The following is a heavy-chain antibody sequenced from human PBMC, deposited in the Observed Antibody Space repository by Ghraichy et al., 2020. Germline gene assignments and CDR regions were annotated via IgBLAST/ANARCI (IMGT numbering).Heavy chain of an antibody. CDR1: GFTFSSYA. CDR3: AKSYYYDSSGYSLDY. J-gene: IGHJ4*02. Sequence: GGSPRLSCAASGFTFSSYAMSWVRQAPGKGLEWVSAISGSGGSTYYADSVKGRFTISRDNSKNTLYLQMNSLRAEDTAVYYCAKSYYYDSSGYSLDYWGQGTLVTVSS. CDR2: ISGSGGST. D-gene: IGHD3-22*01. V-gene: IGHV3-23*01.